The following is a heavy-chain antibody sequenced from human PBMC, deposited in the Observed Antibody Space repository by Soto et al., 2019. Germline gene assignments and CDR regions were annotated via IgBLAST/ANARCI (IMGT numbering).Heavy chain of an antibody. CDR1: GFTFSSYS. Sequence: GWSLRLSCAASGFTFSSYSMNWVRQAPGKGLEWVSSISSSSSYIYYADSVKGRFTISRDNAKNSLYLQMNSLRAEDTAVYYCERAISVGASIEYSFDYWGQRTLVTLS. CDR2: ISSSSSYI. CDR3: ERAISVGASIEYSFDY. D-gene: IGHD1-26*01. J-gene: IGHJ4*02. V-gene: IGHV3-21*01.